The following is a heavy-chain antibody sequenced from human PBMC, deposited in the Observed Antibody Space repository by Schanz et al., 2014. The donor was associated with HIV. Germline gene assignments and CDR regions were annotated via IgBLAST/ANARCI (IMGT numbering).Heavy chain of an antibody. CDR1: GFTFGNYA. CDR2: ISWSSGNI. J-gene: IGHJ3*02. Sequence: EVQLVESGGGLVQPGRSLRLSCAGSGFTFGNYAMHWVRQAPGKGLEWVSGISWSSGNIGYADSVKGRFTISRDNSKKTLYLQMNSLRAEDTAVYYCAKTTWGRRVDAFDIWGQGTMVTVSS. D-gene: IGHD3-16*01. CDR3: AKTTWGRRVDAFDI. V-gene: IGHV3-9*01.